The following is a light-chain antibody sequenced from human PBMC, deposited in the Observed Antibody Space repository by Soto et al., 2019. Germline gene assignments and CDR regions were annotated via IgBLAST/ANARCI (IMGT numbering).Light chain of an antibody. V-gene: IGKV3-11*01. CDR3: QQRSDWPWT. CDR2: DVS. CDR1: ESVTNY. J-gene: IGKJ1*01. Sequence: VLTQSPATLSLSPGARGTLSCRASESVTNYLAWYQQKPGPAPRLLVYDVSNRATGIPARFSGGGSGTDFTINISHLQPEDVAVYYCQQRSDWPWTFGQGTKVDI.